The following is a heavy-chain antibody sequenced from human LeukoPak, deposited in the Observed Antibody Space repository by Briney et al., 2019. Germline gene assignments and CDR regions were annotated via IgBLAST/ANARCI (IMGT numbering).Heavy chain of an antibody. Sequence: ASETLSLTCTVSGGSISSSSYYWGWIRQPPGKGLEWIGSIYYSGSTYYNPSLKSRVTISVDTSKNQFSLKLSSVTAADTAVYYCARHLGVGAGTRNYYYYYMDVWGKGTTVTVSS. J-gene: IGHJ6*03. V-gene: IGHV4-39*01. CDR2: IYYSGST. CDR1: GGSISSSSYY. D-gene: IGHD1-26*01. CDR3: ARHLGVGAGTRNYYYYYMDV.